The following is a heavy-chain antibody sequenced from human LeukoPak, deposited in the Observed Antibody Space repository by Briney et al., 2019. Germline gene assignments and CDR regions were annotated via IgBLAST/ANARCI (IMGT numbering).Heavy chain of an antibody. J-gene: IGHJ6*02. CDR3: ARDETTRHYGMDV. D-gene: IGHD1-26*01. CDR1: GGSISSYY. CDR2: IYTSGST. V-gene: IGHV4-4*07. Sequence: SETLPLTCTVSGGSISSYYWSWIRQPAGKGLEWIGRIYTSGSTNYNPSLKSRVTISVDTSKNQFSLKLSSVTAADTAVYYCARDETTRHYGMDVWGQGTPVTVSS.